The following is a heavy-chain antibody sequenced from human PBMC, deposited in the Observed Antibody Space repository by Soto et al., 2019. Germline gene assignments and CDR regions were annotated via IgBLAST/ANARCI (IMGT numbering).Heavy chain of an antibody. D-gene: IGHD4-17*01. CDR3: AREVGYCDFSAALMD. Sequence: VQLMQSGAEVNQPGSSVKVSCKASGGTFSSHSINWVLQAPVQGLEWVVGIITLFGTANYAQNFQGRVKTTADQSKSTAYMELNSLRSDDTAVYYCAREVGYCDFSAALMDWGQGTLVTVSS. J-gene: IGHJ4*02. CDR2: IITLFGTA. V-gene: IGHV1-69*01. CDR1: GGTFSSHS.